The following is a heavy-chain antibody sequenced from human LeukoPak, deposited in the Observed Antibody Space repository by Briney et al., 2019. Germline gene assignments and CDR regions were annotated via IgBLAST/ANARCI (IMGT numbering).Heavy chain of an antibody. CDR3: ARWFGELWDYYYGMDV. D-gene: IGHD3-10*01. V-gene: IGHV1-18*01. CDR2: ISAYNGNT. CDR1: CYTFTSYG. J-gene: IGHJ6*02. Sequence: EASVKVSCKASCYTFTSYGISWVRQAPGQGLEGMGWISAYNGNTNYAQTLQGRVTMTTDTSTSKAYMELRSLRYDDTAVYYCARWFGELWDYYYGMDVWGQGTTVTVSS.